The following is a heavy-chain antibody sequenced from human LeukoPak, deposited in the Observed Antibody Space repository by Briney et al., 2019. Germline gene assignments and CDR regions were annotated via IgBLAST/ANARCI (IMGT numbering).Heavy chain of an antibody. V-gene: IGHV4-34*01. CDR2: INHSGST. Sequence: PSETLSLTCAVSGGSFSGYYWSWIRQPPGKGLEWIGEINHSGSTNYNPSLKSRVTISVDTSKNQFSLKLSSVTAADTAVYYCARGLNPTYYYGSGSHSFDYWGQGTLVTVSS. CDR3: ARGLNPTYYYGSGSHSFDY. D-gene: IGHD3-10*01. CDR1: GGSFSGYY. J-gene: IGHJ4*02.